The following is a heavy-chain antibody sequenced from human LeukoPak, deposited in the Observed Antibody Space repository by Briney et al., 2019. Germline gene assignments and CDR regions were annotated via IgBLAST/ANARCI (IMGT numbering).Heavy chain of an antibody. CDR1: RGSISSYY. J-gene: IGHJ4*02. CDR3: ARGRYYDFGDY. CDR2: IYYSGRT. Sequence: PSETLSLTCTALRGSISSYYWNWIRQPPGKGLECIGYIYYSGRTNYNPSLKSRVTILVDTSKNQFSLKLSSVTAADTAVYYCARGRYYDFGDYWGQGTLVTVSS. V-gene: IGHV4-59*01. D-gene: IGHD3-3*01.